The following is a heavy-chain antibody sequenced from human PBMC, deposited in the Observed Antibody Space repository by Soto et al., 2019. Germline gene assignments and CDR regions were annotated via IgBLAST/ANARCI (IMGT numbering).Heavy chain of an antibody. CDR3: AKMTYDSTGYYCFDD. CDR2: ISGSGVVT. J-gene: IGHJ4*02. Sequence: EVHLLESGGGLVQPGGSLRLSRAASGFTFSSYAMSWVRQAPGKGLEWVSAISGSGVVTYYADSVKGRFTISTDNSKNTLYLQMNSLSAEDTALYYCAKMTYDSTGYYCFDDWGQGTLVTVSS. CDR1: GFTFSSYA. V-gene: IGHV3-23*01. D-gene: IGHD3-22*01.